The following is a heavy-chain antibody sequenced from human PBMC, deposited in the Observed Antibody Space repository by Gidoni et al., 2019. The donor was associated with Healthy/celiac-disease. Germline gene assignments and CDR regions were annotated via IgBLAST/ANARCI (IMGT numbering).Heavy chain of an antibody. CDR2: INHSGST. CDR3: ARGSGYDSSGYYYFDY. CDR1: GGYFSGYY. Sequence: QVQLQQWGAGLLKPSETLSLTCAVYGGYFSGYYWSWIRQPPGKGLEWIGEINHSGSTNYNPSHKSRVTISVDTSKNQFSLKLSSVTAADTAVYYCARGSGYDSSGYYYFDYWGQGTLVTVSS. D-gene: IGHD3-22*01. V-gene: IGHV4-34*01. J-gene: IGHJ4*02.